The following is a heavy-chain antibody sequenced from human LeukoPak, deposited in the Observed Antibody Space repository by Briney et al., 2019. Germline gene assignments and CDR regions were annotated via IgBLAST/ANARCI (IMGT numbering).Heavy chain of an antibody. J-gene: IGHJ5*02. CDR2: IDWDDDK. Sequence: VSGPTPVNPTQTLTLTCTFSGFSLSTRGMGVSWIRQPPGQALEWLARIDWDDDKYYSTSLKTRLTISKDTSKNQVVLTMTNMDPVDTATYYCARMTVPDNWFDPWGQGTLVTVSS. D-gene: IGHD4-17*01. CDR1: GFSLSTRGMG. V-gene: IGHV2-70*11. CDR3: ARMTVPDNWFDP.